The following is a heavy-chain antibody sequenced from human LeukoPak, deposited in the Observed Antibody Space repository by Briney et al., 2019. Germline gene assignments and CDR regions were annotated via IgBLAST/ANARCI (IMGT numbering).Heavy chain of an antibody. V-gene: IGHV4-4*02. D-gene: IGHD3-22*01. CDR1: GFTVSSNY. CDR3: ARESYYYASSGYRDAFDI. Sequence: GSLRLSCAASGFTVSSNYMSWVRQPPGKGLEWIGEIYHSGSTNYNPSLKSRVTISVDKSKNQFSLKLSSVTAADTAVYYCARESYYYASSGYRDAFDIWGQGTMVTVSS. J-gene: IGHJ3*02. CDR2: IYHSGST.